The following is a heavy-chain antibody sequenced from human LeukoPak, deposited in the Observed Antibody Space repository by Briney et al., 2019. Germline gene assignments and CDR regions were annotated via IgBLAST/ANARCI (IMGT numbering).Heavy chain of an antibody. J-gene: IGHJ4*02. CDR2: IYHSGST. Sequence: SQTLSLTCTVSGGSISSGGYYWSWIRQPPGKGLEWIGYIYHSGSTYYNPSLKSRVTISVDRSKNQFSLKLNSMTTADTAVYYCTRGAGWLIDYWGQGILVTVSS. CDR1: GGSISSGGYY. D-gene: IGHD3-16*01. CDR3: TRGAGWLIDY. V-gene: IGHV4-30-2*01.